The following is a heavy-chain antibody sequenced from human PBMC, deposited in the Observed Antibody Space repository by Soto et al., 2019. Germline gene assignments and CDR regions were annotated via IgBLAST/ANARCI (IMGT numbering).Heavy chain of an antibody. CDR3: TRVGDIVVVPAAPAGDY. J-gene: IGHJ4*02. D-gene: IGHD2-2*01. CDR1: GFTFGDYA. CDR2: IRNKAYGGTT. Sequence: GGSLRLSCTASGFTFGDYAMSWFRQAPGKGLEWVGFIRNKAYGGTTEYAASVKGRFTISRDDSKSIAYLQMNSLKTEDTAVYYCTRVGDIVVVPAAPAGDYWGQGTLVTVSS. V-gene: IGHV3-49*03.